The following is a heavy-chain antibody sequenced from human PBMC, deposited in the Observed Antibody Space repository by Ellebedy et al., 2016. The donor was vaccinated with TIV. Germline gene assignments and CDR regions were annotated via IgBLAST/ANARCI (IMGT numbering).Heavy chain of an antibody. V-gene: IGHV3-11*04. CDR3: ARNPHQWELPLDY. CDR1: GFTFSDYY. J-gene: IGHJ4*02. D-gene: IGHD1-26*01. Sequence: GESLKISCAASGFTFSDYYMSWIRQAPGKGLEWVSYISSSGSTIYYADSVKGRFTISRDNAKNSLYLQMNSLRAEDTAVYYCARNPHQWELPLDYWGQGTLVTVSS. CDR2: ISSSGSTI.